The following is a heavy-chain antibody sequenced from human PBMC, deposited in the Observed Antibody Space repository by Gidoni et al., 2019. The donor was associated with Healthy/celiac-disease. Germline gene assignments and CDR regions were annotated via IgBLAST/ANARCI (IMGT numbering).Heavy chain of an antibody. J-gene: IGHJ4*02. CDR3: ARDLMGETDY. CDR2: INHSGST. Sequence: QVQLQQWGAGLLKPSETLSLTCAVYGGSFSVYYWSWIRQPPGKGLEWIGEINHSGSTNYNPSLKSRVTISVDTSKNQFSLKLSSVTAADTAVYYCARDLMGETDYWGQGTLVTVSS. CDR1: GGSFSVYY. V-gene: IGHV4-34*01. D-gene: IGHD1-26*01.